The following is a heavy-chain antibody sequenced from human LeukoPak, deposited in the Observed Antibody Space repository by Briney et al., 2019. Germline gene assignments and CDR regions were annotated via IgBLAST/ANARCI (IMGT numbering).Heavy chain of an antibody. CDR2: IWYGGSNK. D-gene: IGHD6-19*01. J-gene: IGHJ4*02. CDR1: GFTFSSYG. Sequence: GGSLRLSCAASGFTFSSYGMHWVRQAPGKGLEWVAVIWYGGSNKYYADSVKGRFTISRDNSKNTLYLQMNSLRAEDTAVYYCARDHSSGWYSDYFDYWGQGTLVTVSS. V-gene: IGHV3-33*01. CDR3: ARDHSSGWYSDYFDY.